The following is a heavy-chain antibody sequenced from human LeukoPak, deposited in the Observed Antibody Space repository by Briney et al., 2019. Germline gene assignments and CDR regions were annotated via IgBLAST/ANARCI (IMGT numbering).Heavy chain of an antibody. Sequence: SETLSLTCSVSGVSISSGSNYWGWVRQPPGKTLEWIGSIYSSGSTYYNPSLKSRVIILIDTAKNHFSLNLSSVTAADTAVYCCARSDGYGLVGIWGQGTMITVSS. J-gene: IGHJ3*02. V-gene: IGHV4-39*07. CDR1: GVSISSGSNY. D-gene: IGHD3-10*01. CDR3: ARSDGYGLVGI. CDR2: IYSSGST.